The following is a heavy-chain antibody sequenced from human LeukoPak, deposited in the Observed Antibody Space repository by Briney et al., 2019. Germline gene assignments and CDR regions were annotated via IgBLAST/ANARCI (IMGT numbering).Heavy chain of an antibody. CDR3: ARDPRPNSSGWWWFDY. J-gene: IGHJ4*02. CDR1: GFTFNDYY. CDR2: INIGGTNT. D-gene: IGHD6-19*01. V-gene: IGHV3-11*06. Sequence: PGGSLRLSCAASGFTFNDYYMSWIRQAPGKGLEWLSYINIGGTNTHYADSVKGRFTISRDNAKNSLYLQMNSLRAEDTAVYYCARDPRPNSSGWWWFDYWGQGTLVTVSS.